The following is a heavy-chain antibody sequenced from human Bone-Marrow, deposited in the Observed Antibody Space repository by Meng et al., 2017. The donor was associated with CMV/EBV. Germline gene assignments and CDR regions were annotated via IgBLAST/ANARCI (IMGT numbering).Heavy chain of an antibody. CDR2: INPNSGGT. D-gene: IGHD3-22*01. CDR1: GYIFSDYY. Sequence: ASVKVSCKASGYIFSDYYMHWVRQAPGQGLEWMGWINPNSGGTNYAQRFQGRVTMTSDTSITTAYMELSSLTSDDTAVYYCARGPITMMVVAPYGMDVWGQGTTVTVSS. CDR3: ARGPITMMVVAPYGMDV. V-gene: IGHV1-2*02. J-gene: IGHJ6*02.